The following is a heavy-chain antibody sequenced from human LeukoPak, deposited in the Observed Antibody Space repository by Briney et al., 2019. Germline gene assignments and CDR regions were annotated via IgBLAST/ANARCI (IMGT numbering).Heavy chain of an antibody. CDR3: AKGRWFGELLPNWFDP. Sequence: GGSLRLSCAASGFTFSSYAMSWVRQAPGKGLEWVSAISGSGGSTYYADSVKGRFTISRDNSKNTLYLQMNSLRAEDTAVYYCAKGRWFGELLPNWFDPWGQETLVTVSS. CDR1: GFTFSSYA. CDR2: ISGSGGST. J-gene: IGHJ5*02. V-gene: IGHV3-23*01. D-gene: IGHD3-10*01.